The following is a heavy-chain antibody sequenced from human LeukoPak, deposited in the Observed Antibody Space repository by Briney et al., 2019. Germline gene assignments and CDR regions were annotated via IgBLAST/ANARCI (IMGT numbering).Heavy chain of an antibody. Sequence: GRSLRLSCAASGFTFSNYLMYWVRQAPGKGLEWVAVISYDGSNKYYADSVKGRFTISRDNSKNTLYLQMNSLRAEDTAVYYCARSYYDSSGYYYYFDYWGQGTLVTVSS. V-gene: IGHV3-30-3*01. D-gene: IGHD3-22*01. J-gene: IGHJ4*02. CDR1: GFTFSNYL. CDR3: ARSYYDSSGYYYYFDY. CDR2: ISYDGSNK.